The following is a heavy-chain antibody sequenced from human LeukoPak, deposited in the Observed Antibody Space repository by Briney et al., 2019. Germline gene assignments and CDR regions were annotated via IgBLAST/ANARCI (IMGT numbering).Heavy chain of an antibody. D-gene: IGHD2-2*01. CDR1: GFIFSGSA. CDR2: INGVSSHI. Sequence: GGSLRLSCAASGFIFSGSAMNWVRQAPGKGLEWVSSINGVSSHIYYADSVKGRFTIYRDNAKNSLYLQMNSLRADDTAVYYCARGYCSSTGCHQIDYWGQGTLVIVSS. V-gene: IGHV3-21*06. CDR3: ARGYCSSTGCHQIDY. J-gene: IGHJ4*02.